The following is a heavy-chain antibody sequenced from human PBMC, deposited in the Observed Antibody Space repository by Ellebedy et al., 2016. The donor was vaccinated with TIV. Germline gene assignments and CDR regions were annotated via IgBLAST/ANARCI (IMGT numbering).Heavy chain of an antibody. Sequence: GGSLRLXCAASGFTFSSYAMSWVRQAPGKGLEWVSAISGSGGSTYYADSVKGRFTISRDNSKNTLYLQMNSLRAEDTAVYYCAHRGLLGGGAAAGTLDYWGQGTLVTVSS. CDR3: AHRGLLGGGAAAGTLDY. V-gene: IGHV3-23*01. J-gene: IGHJ4*02. D-gene: IGHD6-13*01. CDR1: GFTFSSYA. CDR2: ISGSGGST.